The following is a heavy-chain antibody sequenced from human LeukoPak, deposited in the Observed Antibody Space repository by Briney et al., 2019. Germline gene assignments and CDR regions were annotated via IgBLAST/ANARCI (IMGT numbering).Heavy chain of an antibody. Sequence: SETLSLTCTVSGYSISSGYYWGWIRQPPGKGLEWIGSIHHSGSTYYNPSLKSRVTISVDTSKNQLSLKLSSVTAADTAVYYCAREGEGYSGYAQTDAFDIWGQGTMVTVSS. CDR2: IHHSGST. V-gene: IGHV4-38-2*02. CDR1: GYSISSGYY. J-gene: IGHJ3*02. CDR3: AREGEGYSGYAQTDAFDI. D-gene: IGHD5-12*01.